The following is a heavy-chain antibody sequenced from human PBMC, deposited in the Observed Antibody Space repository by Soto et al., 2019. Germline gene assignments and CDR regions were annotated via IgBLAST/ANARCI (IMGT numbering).Heavy chain of an antibody. J-gene: IGHJ6*02. CDR1: GGTFSSYA. Sequence: SVKVSCKASGGTFSSYAISWVRQAPGQGLEWMGGIIPIFGTANYAQKFQGRVTITADESTSTAYMELSSLRSEDTAVYYCAIAADDSSCYYHPGYYDGMDVWSRGTTVTVSS. CDR3: AIAADDSSCYYHPGYYDGMDV. V-gene: IGHV1-69*13. CDR2: IIPIFGTA. D-gene: IGHD3-22*01.